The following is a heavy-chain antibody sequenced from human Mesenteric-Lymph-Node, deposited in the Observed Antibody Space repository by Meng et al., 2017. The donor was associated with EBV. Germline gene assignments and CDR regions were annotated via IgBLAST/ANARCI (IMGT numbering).Heavy chain of an antibody. J-gene: IGHJ5*02. V-gene: IGHV4-30-2*01. D-gene: IGHD5-12*01. CDR1: GGSFTGACYS. Sequence: LQLPHSRPGLLHSSPPLPRTRPAVGGSFTGACYSWSSIRQPQGKGLEWIGYIYHSGCTYYNPSLKSLFTIIVDRSKNQFSLKLISVTAADTAVYYCARGGGEYSGYDPKWLDPWGQGTLVTVSS. CDR2: IYHSGCT. CDR3: ARGGGEYSGYDPKWLDP.